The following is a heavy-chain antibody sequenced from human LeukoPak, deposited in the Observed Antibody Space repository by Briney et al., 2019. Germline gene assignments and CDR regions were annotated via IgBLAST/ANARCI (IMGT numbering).Heavy chain of an antibody. D-gene: IGHD3-22*01. CDR3: ARSDDSSGYYDYFDY. CDR1: AGSISNYY. V-gene: IGHV4-59*08. CDR2: IYYSGTT. J-gene: IGHJ4*02. Sequence: SETLSLTCTVSAGSISNYYWSWIRQPPGKGLEWIGYIYYSGTTNYNPSLKSRVTISRDTSKNQFSLELSSVTAADTAVYYCARSDDSSGYYDYFDYWGQGTLVTVSS.